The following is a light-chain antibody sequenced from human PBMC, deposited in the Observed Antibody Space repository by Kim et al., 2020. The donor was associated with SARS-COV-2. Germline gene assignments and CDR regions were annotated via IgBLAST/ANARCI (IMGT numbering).Light chain of an antibody. Sequence: QLVLTQSPTASASLGASVKLTGTLSSGHTSNAIAWHQRQPEKGPRFLMKVNSDGSYNKGDGISDRFSGSSSGADRYLTISSLHSEDEADYYCQSWVSGSPQVFGGGTKLTVL. V-gene: IGLV4-69*01. CDR1: SGHTSNA. CDR3: QSWVSGSPQV. J-gene: IGLJ3*02. CDR2: VNSDGSY.